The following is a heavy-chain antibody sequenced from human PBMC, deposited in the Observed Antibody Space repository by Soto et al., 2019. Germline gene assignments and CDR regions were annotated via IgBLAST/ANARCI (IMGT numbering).Heavy chain of an antibody. J-gene: IGHJ2*01. Sequence: PGGSLRLSCAASGFTFSSYAMHWVRQAPGKGLEWVAVIPYDGSNKYYADSVKGRFTISRDNSKNTLYLQMNSLRAEDTAVYYFARDLSSGYPLGSFDLWGRGTLVTVSS. CDR3: ARDLSSGYPLGSFDL. CDR2: IPYDGSNK. V-gene: IGHV3-30-3*01. D-gene: IGHD3-22*01. CDR1: GFTFSSYA.